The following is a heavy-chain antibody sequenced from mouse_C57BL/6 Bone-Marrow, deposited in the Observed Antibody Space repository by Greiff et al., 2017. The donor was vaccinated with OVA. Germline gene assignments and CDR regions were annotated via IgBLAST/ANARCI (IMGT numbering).Heavy chain of an antibody. Sequence: EVKVVESGGGLVQPGGSLKLSCAASGFTFSDYYMYWVRQTPEKRLEWVAYISNGGGSTYYPDTVKGRFTISRDNAKNTLYLQMSRLKSEDTAMYYCARRTVVAKDYAMDYWGQGTSVTVSS. V-gene: IGHV5-12*01. D-gene: IGHD1-1*01. J-gene: IGHJ4*01. CDR2: ISNGGGST. CDR3: ARRTVVAKDYAMDY. CDR1: GFTFSDYY.